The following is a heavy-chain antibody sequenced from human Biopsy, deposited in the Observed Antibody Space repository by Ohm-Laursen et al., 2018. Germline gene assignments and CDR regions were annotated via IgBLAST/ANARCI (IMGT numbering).Heavy chain of an antibody. J-gene: IGHJ5*01. D-gene: IGHD3-9*01. CDR3: AKQGATILSSFDS. CDR2: ITSSGGST. Sequence: SLRLSCSASGFTFSNYAMSWVRQAPGKGLEWVSTITSSGGSTYFADPVKGRFTISRDNSKNRLYLQMNSLRGEDTAVYYRAKQGATILSSFDSWGQGTLVTVSS. CDR1: GFTFSNYA. V-gene: IGHV3-23*01.